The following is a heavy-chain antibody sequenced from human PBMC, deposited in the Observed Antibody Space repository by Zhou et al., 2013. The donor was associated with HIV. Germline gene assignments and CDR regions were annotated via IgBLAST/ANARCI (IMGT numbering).Heavy chain of an antibody. Sequence: QVQLVQSGAEVKKPGASVKVSCKASGGTFSSYAISWVRQAPGQGLEWMGGIIPIYGTGNYAQKFQGRVMINADESTSTAYMELSSLRSEDTAVYYCARGVPLLLDQWGQGTLVTVSS. J-gene: IGHJ4*02. D-gene: IGHD2-15*01. CDR2: IIPIYGTG. CDR1: GGTFSSYA. CDR3: ARGVPLLLDQ. V-gene: IGHV1-69*01.